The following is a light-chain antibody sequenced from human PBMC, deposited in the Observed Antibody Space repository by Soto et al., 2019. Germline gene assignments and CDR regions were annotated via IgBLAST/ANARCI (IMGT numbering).Light chain of an antibody. CDR2: YIS. CDR1: QSAGNF. Sequence: EIVMTQSPATLSVSPGETASLSCRASQSAGNFLAWYQQKPGQAPRLLIYYISTKATGIPARCSGSGSGTEFTLTINSLQSEDSAVYYCQQHNQWPITFGQGTRLEIK. V-gene: IGKV3D-15*01. J-gene: IGKJ5*01. CDR3: QQHNQWPIT.